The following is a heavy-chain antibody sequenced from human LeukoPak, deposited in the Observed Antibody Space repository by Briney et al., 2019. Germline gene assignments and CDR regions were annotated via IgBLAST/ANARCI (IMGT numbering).Heavy chain of an antibody. J-gene: IGHJ3*01. V-gene: IGHV1-69*13. CDR3: VRPLTTSSSGWDDAFDV. CDR2: VSPIFGTA. Sequence: SVKVSCKTSGGTFSGYAISWVRQVPGQGLQWMGGVSPIFGTASYGPNFQGRVTIAADESATTTYMELSSLKSEDTAVYYCVRPLTTSSSGWDDAFDVWGQGTMVTVSS. D-gene: IGHD2/OR15-2a*01. CDR1: GGTFSGYA.